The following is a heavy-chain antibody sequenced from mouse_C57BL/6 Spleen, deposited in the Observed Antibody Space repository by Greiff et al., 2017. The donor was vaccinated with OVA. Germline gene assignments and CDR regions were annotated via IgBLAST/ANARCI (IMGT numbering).Heavy chain of an antibody. D-gene: IGHD1-1*01. CDR2: IRSKSNNYAT. CDR1: GFSFNTYA. CDR3: VRSDLSTGAMDY. Sequence: EVKLQESGGGLVQPKGSLKLSCAASGFSFNTYAMNWVRQAPGKGLEWVARIRSKSNNYATYYADSVKDRFTISRDDSESMLYLQMNNLKTEDTAMYYCVRSDLSTGAMDYWGQGTSVTVSS. J-gene: IGHJ4*01. V-gene: IGHV10-1*01.